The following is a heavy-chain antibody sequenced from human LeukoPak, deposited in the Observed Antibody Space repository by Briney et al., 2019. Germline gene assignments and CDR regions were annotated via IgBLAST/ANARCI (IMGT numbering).Heavy chain of an antibody. CDR1: DDSISSYY. J-gene: IGHJ5*02. Sequence: SETLSLTCTVSDDSISSYYWSWIRQPPGKGLEWIGYIYYSGSTNYNPSLKSRVTISVDTSKNQFSLKLNSVTAADTAIYYCARADYDSSSYYPYNWFDPWGQGTLVTVSS. CDR2: IYYSGST. V-gene: IGHV4-59*01. D-gene: IGHD3-22*01. CDR3: ARADYDSSSYYPYNWFDP.